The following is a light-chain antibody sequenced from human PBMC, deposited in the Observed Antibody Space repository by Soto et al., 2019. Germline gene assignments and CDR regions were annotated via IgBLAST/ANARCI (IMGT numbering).Light chain of an antibody. CDR2: RAS. V-gene: IGKV3-15*01. CDR1: QSVSSN. Sequence: EIVMTQSPATLSVSPGERATLSCRASQSVSSNLAWYQQKPGQAPRLLIYRASTRATGIPARFSGSGSGTEFTLTISSLQSEDFAVDYFQQYNNWLITFGQGTRLEIK. CDR3: QQYNNWLIT. J-gene: IGKJ5*01.